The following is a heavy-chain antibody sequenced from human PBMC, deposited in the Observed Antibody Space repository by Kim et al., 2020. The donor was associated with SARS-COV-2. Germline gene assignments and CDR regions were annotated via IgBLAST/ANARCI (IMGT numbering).Heavy chain of an antibody. V-gene: IGHV3-11*06. Sequence: DSVTGRYTITRDNAKNSLFLQMNRLRVEDTAVYYCAGELVGATTRPYYFDYWGQGTLVTVSS. CDR3: AGELVGATTRPYYFDY. D-gene: IGHD1-26*01. J-gene: IGHJ4*02.